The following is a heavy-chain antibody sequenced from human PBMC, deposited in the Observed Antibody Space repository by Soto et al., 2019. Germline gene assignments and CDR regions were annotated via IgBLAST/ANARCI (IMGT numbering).Heavy chain of an antibody. D-gene: IGHD1-20*01. V-gene: IGHV1-3*01. Sequence: SVEVSGKASGYTFTSYAMHWVRQAPGQRLEWMGWINAGNGNTKYSQKFQGRVTITRDTSASTAYMELSSLRSEDTAVYYCARVRYNWNQKGAFDIWGQGTMVTVSS. J-gene: IGHJ3*02. CDR2: INAGNGNT. CDR1: GYTFTSYA. CDR3: ARVRYNWNQKGAFDI.